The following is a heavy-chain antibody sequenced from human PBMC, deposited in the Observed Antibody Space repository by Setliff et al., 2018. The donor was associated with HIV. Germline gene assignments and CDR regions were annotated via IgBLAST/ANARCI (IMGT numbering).Heavy chain of an antibody. V-gene: IGHV1-46*01. CDR1: GYTFTSYY. CDR2: VDPSGGST. Sequence: GASVKVSCKASGYTFTSYYMHWVRQAPAQGLEWMGIVDPSGGSTHYAQKFQGRVTITRDTSASTAYMELSSLRSEDTAVYYCARDQGQCGGDCWGMDVWGQGTTVTVSS. J-gene: IGHJ6*02. CDR3: ARDQGQCGGDCWGMDV. D-gene: IGHD2-21*02.